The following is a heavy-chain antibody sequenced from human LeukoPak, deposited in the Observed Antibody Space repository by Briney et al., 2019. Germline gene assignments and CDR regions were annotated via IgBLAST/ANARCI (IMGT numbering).Heavy chain of an antibody. D-gene: IGHD3-22*01. CDR2: IYYSGST. CDR3: ASTSYYYDRSGYYHTGIDY. V-gene: IGHV4-39*01. Sequence: SETLSLTCTVSGGSISSSTYYWGWIRQPPGQGLEWIGNIYYSGSTYYNPSLKSRVTISVDTSKNQFSLKLSSVTAADTAIYYCASTSYYYDRSGYYHTGIDYWGQGTLVTVSS. CDR1: GGSISSSTYY. J-gene: IGHJ4*02.